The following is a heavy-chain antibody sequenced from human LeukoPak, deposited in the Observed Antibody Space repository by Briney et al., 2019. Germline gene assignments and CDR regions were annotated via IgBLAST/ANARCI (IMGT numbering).Heavy chain of an antibody. CDR2: INNDGSST. CDR1: GFTFSSYW. V-gene: IGHV3-74*01. J-gene: IGHJ3*02. CDR3: AKCGSTCYANAFYI. D-gene: IGHD2-15*01. Sequence: GGSLRLSCAASGFTFSSYWMHWVRQAPGKGLVWVSRINNDGSSTSYADSVKGRFTISRDNAKNTLYLQINSLRAEDTAVYYCAKCGSTCYANAFYIWGQGTLVTVSS.